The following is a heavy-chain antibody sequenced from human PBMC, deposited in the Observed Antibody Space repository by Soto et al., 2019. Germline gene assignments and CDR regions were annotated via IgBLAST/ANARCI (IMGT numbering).Heavy chain of an antibody. J-gene: IGHJ5*02. V-gene: IGHV4-59*01. D-gene: IGHD2-15*01. Sequence: SETLSLTCSVSAGSMRNYYWSWIRQPPGKGLEWIGNVDDSGTTKYNPSLRSRVTISVDTSTNQFSLRLSSVIAADTAVYYCSRDVSCSGGSCYPNDWFDPWGQGTLVTVSS. CDR3: SRDVSCSGGSCYPNDWFDP. CDR1: AGSMRNYY. CDR2: VDDSGTT.